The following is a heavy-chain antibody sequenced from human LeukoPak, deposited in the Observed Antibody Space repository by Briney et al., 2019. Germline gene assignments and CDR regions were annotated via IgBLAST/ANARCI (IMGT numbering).Heavy chain of an antibody. CDR1: GFTFSSYG. CDR3: AKDREVLEWLAYYFDY. J-gene: IGHJ4*02. Sequence: PGRSLRLSCAASGFTFSSYGMHWVRQAPGKGLEWVAVIWYDGNNKYYPDSVKGRFTISRDNSKNTLYLQMNSLRAEDTAVYYCAKDREVLEWLAYYFDYWGQGTLVTVSS. D-gene: IGHD3-3*01. CDR2: IWYDGNNK. V-gene: IGHV3-33*06.